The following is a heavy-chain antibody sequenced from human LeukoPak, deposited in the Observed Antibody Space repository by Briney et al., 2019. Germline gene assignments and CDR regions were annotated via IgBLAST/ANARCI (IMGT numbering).Heavy chain of an antibody. D-gene: IGHD3-10*01. CDR2: ISYDGSNK. CDR1: GFTFSSYA. CDR3: ARDRSPRVWFGEFTPLPSDY. V-gene: IGHV3-30*01. Sequence: GGSLRLSCAASGFTFSSYAMHWVRQAPGKGLEWVAVISYDGSNKYYADSVKGRFTIPRDNSKNTLYLQMNSLRAEDTAVYYCARDRSPRVWFGEFTPLPSDYWGQGTLVTVSS. J-gene: IGHJ4*02.